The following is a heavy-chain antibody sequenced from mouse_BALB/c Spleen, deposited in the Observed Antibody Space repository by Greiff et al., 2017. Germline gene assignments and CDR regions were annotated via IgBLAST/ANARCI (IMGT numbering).Heavy chain of an antibody. CDR1: GYTFTSYW. J-gene: IGHJ3*01. Sequence: QVQLQQSGAELARPGASVKLSCKASGYTFTSYWMQWVKQRPGQGLEWIGAIYPGDGDTRYTQKFKGKATLTADKSSSTAYMQLSSLASEDSAVYYCARGGHGNYDYWGQGTLVTVSA. D-gene: IGHD2-1*01. CDR3: ARGGHGNYDY. CDR2: IYPGDGDT. V-gene: IGHV1-87*01.